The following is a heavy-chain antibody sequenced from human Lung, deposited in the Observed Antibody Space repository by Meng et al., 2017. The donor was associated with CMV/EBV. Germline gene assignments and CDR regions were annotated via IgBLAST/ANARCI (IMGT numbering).Heavy chain of an antibody. V-gene: IGHV1-2*02. CDR1: GYTFTGYY. CDR2: INPNSGGT. D-gene: IGHD3-22*01. J-gene: IGHJ5*02. Sequence: SGYTFTGYYRHWVRQAPGQGLEWMGWINPNSGGTNYAQKFQGRVTMTRDTSISTAYMELSRLRSDDTAVYYCARRYSSGYSNWFDPWGQGTLVTVSS. CDR3: ARRYSSGYSNWFDP.